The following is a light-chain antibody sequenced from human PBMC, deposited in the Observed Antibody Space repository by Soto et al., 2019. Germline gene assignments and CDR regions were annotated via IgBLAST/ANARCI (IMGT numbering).Light chain of an antibody. Sequence: EIVLTQSPGTLYLSPGERATLSCRASQSVSSNYLAWYQQKRGQAPRLLIYAASARATGIPDRFSGSGSGTAFTLTISRLEPEDVAVYFCQLYGSSPPRYTFAQGTKLEIK. J-gene: IGKJ2*01. CDR3: QLYGSSPPRYT. CDR1: QSVSSNY. CDR2: AAS. V-gene: IGKV3-20*01.